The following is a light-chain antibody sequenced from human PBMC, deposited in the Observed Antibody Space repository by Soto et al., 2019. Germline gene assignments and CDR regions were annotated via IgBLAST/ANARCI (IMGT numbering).Light chain of an antibody. CDR3: QQHTHWPLT. CDR2: GAS. Sequence: EALMTQSPATLALSPGETATLSCRASQNVGGDLDWYQQKPGQALRLLIYGASTRATGIPARFWGSGSGTEFTLTISSLQYEDFAVYYWQQHTHWPLTFGQGSKG. J-gene: IGKJ1*01. CDR1: QNVGGD. V-gene: IGKV3-15*01.